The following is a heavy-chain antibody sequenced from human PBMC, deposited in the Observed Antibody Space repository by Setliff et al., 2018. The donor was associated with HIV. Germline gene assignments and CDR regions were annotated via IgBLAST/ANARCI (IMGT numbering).Heavy chain of an antibody. CDR1: GFTVTGGGVG. V-gene: IGHV2-5*02. Sequence: GSGPTLVNPTQTVTLTCTFSGFTVTGGGVGVGWIRQPPGKGLEWLALIFGDDDKRYTPSLRRRLSITKDTSKSQVTLTMTNMDPVDTATYCCAHMNYDLLTGYYTGFDYWGQGILVTVSS. J-gene: IGHJ4*02. CDR3: AHMNYDLLTGYYTGFDY. CDR2: IFGDDDK. D-gene: IGHD3-9*01.